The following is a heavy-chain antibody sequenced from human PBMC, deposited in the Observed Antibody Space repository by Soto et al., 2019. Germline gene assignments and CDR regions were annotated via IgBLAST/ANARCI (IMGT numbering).Heavy chain of an antibody. CDR2: ISAYNGNT. CDR3: AREDQLELGYYYYGMDV. J-gene: IGHJ6*02. V-gene: IGHV1-18*01. CDR1: GYTFTSYG. D-gene: IGHD1-1*01. Sequence: ASVKVSCKASGYTFTSYGISWVRQAPGQGLEWMGWISAYNGNTNYAQKLQGRVTMTTDTSTSTAYMELRSLRSDDTAVYYCAREDQLELGYYYYGMDVWGQGTTVTVSS.